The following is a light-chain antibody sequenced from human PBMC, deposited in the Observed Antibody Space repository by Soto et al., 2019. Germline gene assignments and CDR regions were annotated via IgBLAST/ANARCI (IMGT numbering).Light chain of an antibody. Sequence: QSALTQPRSVSGSPGQSVTISCTGTSSDVGGYNYVSWYQQHPDKAPKLLIYDVSERPSGVPDRFSASKSGNTASLTISGLQAEDEADYYCCSYAGSPTFYVFGTGTKLTVL. CDR3: CSYAGSPTFYV. J-gene: IGLJ1*01. CDR2: DVS. V-gene: IGLV2-11*01. CDR1: SSDVGGYNY.